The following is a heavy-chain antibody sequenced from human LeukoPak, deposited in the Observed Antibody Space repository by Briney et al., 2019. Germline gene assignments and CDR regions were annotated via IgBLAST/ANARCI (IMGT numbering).Heavy chain of an antibody. CDR3: ARHAVAGTPDAFDI. CDR1: GFTFDDYA. Sequence: GGSLRLSCAASGFTFDDYAMHWVRQAPGKGLEWVSGISWNSGSIGYADSVKGRFTISRDNAKNSLYLQMNSLRAEDTALYYCARHAVAGTPDAFDIWGQGTIVTVSS. D-gene: IGHD6-19*01. V-gene: IGHV3-9*01. CDR2: ISWNSGSI. J-gene: IGHJ3*02.